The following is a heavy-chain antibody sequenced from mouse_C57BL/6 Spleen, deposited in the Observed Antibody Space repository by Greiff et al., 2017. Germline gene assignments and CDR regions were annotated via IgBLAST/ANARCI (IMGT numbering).Heavy chain of an antibody. D-gene: IGHD2-1*01. CDR2: ISSGSSTI. CDR1: GFTFSDYG. CDR3: ARRDGNYWYFDV. J-gene: IGHJ1*03. Sequence: EVNVVESGGGLVKPGGSLKLSCAASGFTFSDYGMHWVRQAPEKGLEWVAYISSGSSTIYYADTVKGRFTISRDNAKNTLFLQMTSLRSEDTAMYYCARRDGNYWYFDVWGTGTTVTVSS. V-gene: IGHV5-17*01.